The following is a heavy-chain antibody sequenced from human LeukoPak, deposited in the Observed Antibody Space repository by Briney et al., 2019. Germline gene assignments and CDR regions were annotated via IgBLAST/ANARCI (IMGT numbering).Heavy chain of an antibody. V-gene: IGHV3-11*04. CDR1: GFTFSDYY. D-gene: IGHD6-13*01. Sequence: GGSLRLSCVASGFTFSDYYMSWIRQAPGKGLEWVSYISSSGRTIYDADSVKGRFTISRDNAKNSLYLQMNSLRAEDTAVYYCARDLPSSSWYGGFDYWGQGTLVTVSS. J-gene: IGHJ4*02. CDR2: ISSSGRTI. CDR3: ARDLPSSSWYGGFDY.